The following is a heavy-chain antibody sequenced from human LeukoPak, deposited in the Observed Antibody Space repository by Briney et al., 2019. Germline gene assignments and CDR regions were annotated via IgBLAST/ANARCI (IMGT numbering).Heavy chain of an antibody. V-gene: IGHV1-46*01. Sequence: GASVKVSCKASGYTFTSYYMHWVRQAPGHGLEWMGPINPSGGSTINAQKFQGRVTMTRDMSTSTVYMELSSLRSEDTAVYYCARSLVAAAGFNFDFWGQGTLVTVSS. J-gene: IGHJ4*02. CDR3: ARSLVAAAGFNFDF. CDR1: GYTFTSYY. D-gene: IGHD6-13*01. CDR2: INPSGGST.